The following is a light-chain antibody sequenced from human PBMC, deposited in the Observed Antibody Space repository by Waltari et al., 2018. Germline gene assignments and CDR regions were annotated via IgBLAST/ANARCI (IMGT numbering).Light chain of an antibody. CDR1: QSVSRD. CDR3: QQYNNWPPQYT. V-gene: IGKV3-15*01. J-gene: IGKJ2*01. Sequence: EIVMTQSPATLSVSPGERASLYCRASQSVSRDLAWYQQKPGQAPRLLIYGASTRVSGIPARFSGSGSGTEFTLTIISLQSEDFAVYYCQQYNNWPPQYTFGQGTKLEIK. CDR2: GAS.